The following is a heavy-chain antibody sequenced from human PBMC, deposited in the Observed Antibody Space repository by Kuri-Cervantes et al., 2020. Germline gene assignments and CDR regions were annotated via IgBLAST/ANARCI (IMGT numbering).Heavy chain of an antibody. CDR2: ISGSGGST. CDR3: AKVGAIVVVPAAMLDY. Sequence: LTCAASGFTVSSNYMSWVRQAPGKGLEWVSAISGSGGSTYYADSVKGRFTISRDNSKNTLYLQMNSLRAEDTAVYYCAKVGAIVVVPAAMLDYWGQGTLVTVSS. CDR1: GFTVSSNY. D-gene: IGHD2-2*01. J-gene: IGHJ4*02. V-gene: IGHV3-23*01.